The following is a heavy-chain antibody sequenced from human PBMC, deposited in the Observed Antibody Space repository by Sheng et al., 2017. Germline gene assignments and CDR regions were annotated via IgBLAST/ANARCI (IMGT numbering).Heavy chain of an antibody. CDR3: ARGREQQLVGWFDP. CDR1: GGSISSSSYY. D-gene: IGHD6-13*01. CDR2: IYYSGST. V-gene: IGHV4-39*07. J-gene: IGHJ5*02. Sequence: QLQLQESGPGLVKPSETLSLTCTVSGGSISSSSYYWGWIRQPPGKGLEWIGSIYYSGSTYYNPSLKSRVTISVDTSKNQFSLKLSSVTAADTAVYYCARGREQQLVGWFDPWGQGTLVTVSS.